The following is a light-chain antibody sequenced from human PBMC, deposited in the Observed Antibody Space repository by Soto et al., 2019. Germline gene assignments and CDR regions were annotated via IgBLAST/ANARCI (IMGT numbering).Light chain of an antibody. J-gene: IGKJ4*01. Sequence: EFVLTQSPGTLSLSPGERATLCCRASQTVRNNYLAWYQQKPCQAPSLLIYDASSRATGIPDRFSGGGSGTDFTLTISRLEPEDFAVYYCQQFSSYPLTFGGGTKVDI. CDR3: QQFSSYPLT. CDR1: QTVRNNY. CDR2: DAS. V-gene: IGKV3-20*01.